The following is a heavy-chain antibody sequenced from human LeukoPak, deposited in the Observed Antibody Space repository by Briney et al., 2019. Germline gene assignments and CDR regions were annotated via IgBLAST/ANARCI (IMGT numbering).Heavy chain of an antibody. CDR1: GYTFSNFG. V-gene: IGHV1-18*01. Sequence: ASVRVSCKTSGYTFSNFGINWVRQAPGQGLEWMGWISGNNDNPNYGQKFQGRFTVTTDSSTSTAYMELRNLTFDDTAVYYCARDGTSTNDYWGQGTLVTVSS. J-gene: IGHJ4*02. CDR3: ARDGTSTNDY. CDR2: ISGNNDNP. D-gene: IGHD2-2*01.